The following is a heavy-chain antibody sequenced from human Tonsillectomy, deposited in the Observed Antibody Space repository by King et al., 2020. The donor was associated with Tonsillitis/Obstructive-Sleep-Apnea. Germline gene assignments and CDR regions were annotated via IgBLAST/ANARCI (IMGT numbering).Heavy chain of an antibody. V-gene: IGHV1-18*01. D-gene: IGHD3-22*01. CDR2: ISAYNGYT. J-gene: IGHJ4*02. Sequence: VQLVESGAEVKKPGASVKVSCKASGYTFSNYGISWVRQAPGQGLEWMGWISAYNGYTNSAQKLQGRVTMTTDTSTSTAFMELRSLRSDDTAVYYCARDSMSHYYDSSAYYTFDYWGQGTLVTVSS. CDR3: ARDSMSHYYDSSAYYTFDY. CDR1: GYTFSNYG.